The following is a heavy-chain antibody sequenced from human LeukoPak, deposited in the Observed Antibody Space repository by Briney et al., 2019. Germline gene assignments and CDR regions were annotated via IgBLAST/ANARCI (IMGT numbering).Heavy chain of an antibody. CDR1: GYTFTDYY. CDR3: ARDPYPKYSTGWYSNY. J-gene: IGHJ4*02. V-gene: IGHV1-2*02. CDR2: IYPNNGAT. D-gene: IGHD6-19*01. Sequence: ASPKVSCKASGYTFTDYYIHWLRQAPGHGPEWMGWIYPNNGATFYAQKFQGRVMMTTDASIHTTYMELTSLRSDDTAVYYCARDPYPKYSTGWYSNYWGQGTLVT.